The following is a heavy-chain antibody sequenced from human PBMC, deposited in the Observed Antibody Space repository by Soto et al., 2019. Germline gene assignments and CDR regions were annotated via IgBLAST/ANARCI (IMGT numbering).Heavy chain of an antibody. Sequence: EVQLVESGGDLVQPGGSLRLSCAASGFTFSSYEMNWVRQAPGKGLEWVSYISSGGNLIYYADSVKGRFTVSRDNAKSSVYLQMSSLRAEDTAIYYCASLLIGYWGQGTLVTVSS. J-gene: IGHJ4*02. V-gene: IGHV3-48*03. CDR3: ASLLIGY. CDR1: GFTFSSYE. CDR2: ISSGGNLI.